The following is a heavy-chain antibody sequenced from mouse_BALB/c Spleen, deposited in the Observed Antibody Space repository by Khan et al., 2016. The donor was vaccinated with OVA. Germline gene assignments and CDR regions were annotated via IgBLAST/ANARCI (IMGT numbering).Heavy chain of an antibody. V-gene: IGHV1S81*02. D-gene: IGHD2-10*02. Sequence: QVQLQQPGAELVKAGASVKMSCKASGYTFTSYWMHWVKQRLGQGLEWFAETNPTNGRTYYNEKFKSKATLTVDKSSSTAYMQLSGPTSEDSAVYYCARIKKIVSTYFDYWGQGTTLTVSS. J-gene: IGHJ2*01. CDR2: TNPTNGRT. CDR1: GYTFTSYW. CDR3: ARIKKIVSTYFDY.